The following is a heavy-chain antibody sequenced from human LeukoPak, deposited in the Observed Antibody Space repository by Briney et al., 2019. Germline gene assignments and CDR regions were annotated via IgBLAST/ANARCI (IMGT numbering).Heavy chain of an antibody. Sequence: SETLSLTCTVSGYSISSGYYWGWIRQPPGKGLEWIGSIYYSGSTYYNPSLKSRVTISVDTSKNQFSLKLSSVTAADTAVYYCVRLSGSYSTNYYFDYWGQGTLVTVSS. CDR1: GYSISSGYY. CDR3: VRLSGSYSTNYYFDY. V-gene: IGHV4-38-2*02. D-gene: IGHD1-26*01. CDR2: IYYSGST. J-gene: IGHJ4*02.